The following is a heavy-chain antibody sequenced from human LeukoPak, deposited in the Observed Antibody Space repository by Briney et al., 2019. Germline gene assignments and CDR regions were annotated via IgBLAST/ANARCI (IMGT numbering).Heavy chain of an antibody. V-gene: IGHV3-74*01. CDR1: GFTFSSFW. Sequence: GGSLRLSCEASGFTFSSFWMHWVRQAPGKGLVWVARIKGDGITTNYADPAKGRFTVSRNNAKNTVYLQMNSLRAEDTAVYYCAKDLHEIAADYWGQGTLVTVAS. D-gene: IGHD2-21*01. CDR3: AKDLHEIAADY. CDR2: IKGDGITT. J-gene: IGHJ4*02.